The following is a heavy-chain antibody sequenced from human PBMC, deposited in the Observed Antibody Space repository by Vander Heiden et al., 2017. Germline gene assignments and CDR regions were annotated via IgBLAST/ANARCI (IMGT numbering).Heavy chain of an antibody. V-gene: IGHV3-21*01. CDR2: ISSSSSYI. CDR1: GFTFSSYR. CDR3: ARDRARQQLWFPYYYYYGMDV. Sequence: EVQLLESGGGLVKPGGSLRLPCAASGFTFSSYRMNCVRQAPGKGLEWVSSISSSSSYIYYADSVKGRFTIARDNAKNSLYLQMNSLRAEDTAVYYCARDRARQQLWFPYYYYYGMDVWGQVTTVTVSS. J-gene: IGHJ6*02. D-gene: IGHD5-18*01.